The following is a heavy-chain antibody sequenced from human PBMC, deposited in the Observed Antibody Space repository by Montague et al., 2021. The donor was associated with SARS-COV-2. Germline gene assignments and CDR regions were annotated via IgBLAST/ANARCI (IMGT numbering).Heavy chain of an antibody. CDR2: IYYSGTT. J-gene: IGHJ5*02. CDR1: GGSISSNNNY. Sequence: SETLSLTCTVSGGSISSNNNYWGWIRQSAEKGLEWIGSIYYSGTTYYNPSLKSRVTISVDTSKNQFSLRLSSVTATDTSVYYCARSTATFGESHNWFAPWGQGTLVIVSS. V-gene: IGHV4-39*01. D-gene: IGHD3-10*01. CDR3: ARSTATFGESHNWFAP.